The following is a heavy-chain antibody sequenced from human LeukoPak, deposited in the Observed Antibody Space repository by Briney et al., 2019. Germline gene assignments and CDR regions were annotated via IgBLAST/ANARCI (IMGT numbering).Heavy chain of an antibody. J-gene: IGHJ6*03. CDR3: ARDQQWLVENYYYYMDV. D-gene: IGHD6-19*01. CDR2: IKQDGSEK. Sequence: PGGSLRLSCAASGFTFSNDWMSWVRQAPGKGLEWVANIKQDGSEKYYVDSVKGRFIISRDNAKNSLYLQMNSLRAEDTALYYCARDQQWLVENYYYYMDVWGKGTTVTVSS. CDR1: GFTFSNDW. V-gene: IGHV3-7*01.